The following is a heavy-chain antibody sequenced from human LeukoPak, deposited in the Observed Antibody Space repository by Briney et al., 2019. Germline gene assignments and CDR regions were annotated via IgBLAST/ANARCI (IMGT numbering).Heavy chain of an antibody. Sequence: ASVKVSCKASGYTFTGYYMHWVRQAPGQGLEWMGWINPNSGGTNYAQKFQGRVTMTRDTSISTAYMELSRLRSDDTAVYYCARAPTGYYYYGMGVWGQGTTVTVSS. D-gene: IGHD1-14*01. CDR2: INPNSGGT. V-gene: IGHV1-2*02. CDR1: GYTFTGYY. CDR3: ARAPTGYYYYGMGV. J-gene: IGHJ6*02.